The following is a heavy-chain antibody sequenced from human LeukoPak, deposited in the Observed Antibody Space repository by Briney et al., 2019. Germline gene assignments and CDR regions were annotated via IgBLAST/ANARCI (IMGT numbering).Heavy chain of an antibody. D-gene: IGHD6-19*01. J-gene: IGHJ4*02. CDR1: GDSVSSNSGA. CDR3: ASQGDGWFFDY. Sequence: SQTLSLTRAISGDSVSSNSGAWNWIRQSPPRGLQWLGRTYYRSKWVHEYAVSVKSRITINSDTSKNQFSLQLNSVTPEDTAVYCCASQGDGWFFDYWGQGTLVTVSS. V-gene: IGHV6-1*01. CDR2: TYYRSKWVH.